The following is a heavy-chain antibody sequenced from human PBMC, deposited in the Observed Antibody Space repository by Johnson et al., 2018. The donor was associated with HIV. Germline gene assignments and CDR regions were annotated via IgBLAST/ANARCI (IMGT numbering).Heavy chain of an antibody. Sequence: VQLVESGGGLVKPGGSLRLSCAASGFTFSDYYMSWIRQAPGKGLEWVSDIRSSGSTIYYADSVKGRFAISRDNANNALYLQMNSLRAEDTAVYYCARVPVGDDAAFDIWPQGIMVSVPS. CDR3: ARVPVGDDAAFDI. J-gene: IGHJ3*02. CDR2: IRSSGSTI. CDR1: GFTFSDYY. D-gene: IGHD1-26*01. V-gene: IGHV3-11*01.